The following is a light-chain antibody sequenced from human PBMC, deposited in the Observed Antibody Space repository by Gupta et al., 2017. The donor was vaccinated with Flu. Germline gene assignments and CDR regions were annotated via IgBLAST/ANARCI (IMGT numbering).Light chain of an antibody. CDR1: QSISSW. J-gene: IGKJ2*01. CDR3: QQYNSFS. CDR2: KAS. V-gene: IGKV1-5*03. Sequence: VGDRVTITCRASQSISSWLAWYQQKPGKAPKLLIYKASSLESGVPSRFSGSGSGTEFTLTISSLQPDDFATYYCQQYNSFSFGQGTKLEIK.